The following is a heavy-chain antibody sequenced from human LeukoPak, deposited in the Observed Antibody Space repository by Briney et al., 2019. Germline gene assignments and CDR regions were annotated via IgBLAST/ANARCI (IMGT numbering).Heavy chain of an antibody. CDR3: ARELHITMVRGVNFMYYFDY. CDR2: IYTSGST. CDR1: GGSISSYY. V-gene: IGHV4-4*07. D-gene: IGHD3-10*01. J-gene: IGHJ4*02. Sequence: SETLSLTCTVSGGSISSYYWSWIRQPAGKGLEWIGRIYTSGSTNYNPSLKSRVTMSVDTSKNQFSLKLSSVTAADTAVYYCARELHITMVRGVNFMYYFDYWGQGTLVTVSS.